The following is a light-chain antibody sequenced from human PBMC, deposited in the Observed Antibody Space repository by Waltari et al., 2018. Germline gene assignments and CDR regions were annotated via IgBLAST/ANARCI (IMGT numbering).Light chain of an antibody. CDR1: STDVGRYNY. Sequence: QSALTQSASVSGSPGQSITLSCTGTSTDVGRYNYVSWYQQYPGKAPQLIIYDVTQRPSGISTRFSGSKSGNTASLTISGLQAEDEADYFCNSHSTTTPVVFGGGTKVTVL. CDR3: NSHSTTTPVV. V-gene: IGLV2-14*03. J-gene: IGLJ2*01. CDR2: DVT.